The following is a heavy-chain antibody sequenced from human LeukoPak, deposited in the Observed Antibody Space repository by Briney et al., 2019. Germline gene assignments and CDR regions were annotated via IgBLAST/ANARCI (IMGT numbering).Heavy chain of an antibody. Sequence: SETLSLTCTVPGGSISSGGYYWSWIRQHPGKGLEWIGYIYYSGSTYYNPSLKSRVTISVDTSKNQFSLKLSSVTAADTAVYYCARDRITMVRARSFYGMDVWGQGTTVTVSS. J-gene: IGHJ6*02. CDR2: IYYSGST. CDR3: ARDRITMVRARSFYGMDV. V-gene: IGHV4-31*03. CDR1: GGSISSGGYY. D-gene: IGHD3-10*01.